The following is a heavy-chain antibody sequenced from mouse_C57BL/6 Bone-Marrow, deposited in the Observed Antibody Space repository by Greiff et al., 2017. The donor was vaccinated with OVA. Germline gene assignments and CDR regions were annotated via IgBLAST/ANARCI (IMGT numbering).Heavy chain of an antibody. D-gene: IGHD1-1*01. Sequence: VQLQQSGTVLAMPGASVKMSCTPSGYTFTSYWMHWVKQRPGPGLEWIGAIYPGNSDTSYNQTFKGKATLTAVTSASTAYMELSSLTNDDSAVCCGTNRALLRYLFDYWGQGTTLTVSS. J-gene: IGHJ2*01. V-gene: IGHV1-5*01. CDR2: IYPGNSDT. CDR1: GYTFTSYW. CDR3: TNRALLRYLFDY.